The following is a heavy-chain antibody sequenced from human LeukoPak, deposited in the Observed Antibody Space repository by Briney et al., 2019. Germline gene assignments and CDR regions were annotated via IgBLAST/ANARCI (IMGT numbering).Heavy chain of an antibody. Sequence: GGSLRLSCAASGSTFSRFSMWWVRQAPGKGLEWVSGISGIGDATFYADSVKGRFTISRDNSKNTLYLQTHSLRAEDTAVYHCAKDRAMYSYASFDYWGQGTLVIASS. CDR3: AKDRAMYSYASFDY. CDR1: GSTFSRFS. J-gene: IGHJ4*02. V-gene: IGHV3-23*01. D-gene: IGHD3-16*01. CDR2: ISGIGDAT.